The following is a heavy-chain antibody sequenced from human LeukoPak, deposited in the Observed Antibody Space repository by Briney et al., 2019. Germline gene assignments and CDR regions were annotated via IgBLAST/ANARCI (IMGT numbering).Heavy chain of an antibody. D-gene: IGHD3-3*01. J-gene: IGHJ6*03. Sequence: ASVKVSCKASGYTFTSYGISWVRQAPGQGLEWMGWISAYNGNTNYAQKLQGRVTMTTDTSTSTAYMELRSLRSDDTAVYYCARVGRYDFWSGYSSYYYYYMDVWGKGTTVTASS. CDR3: ARVGRYDFWSGYSSYYYYYMDV. CDR2: ISAYNGNT. CDR1: GYTFTSYG. V-gene: IGHV1-18*01.